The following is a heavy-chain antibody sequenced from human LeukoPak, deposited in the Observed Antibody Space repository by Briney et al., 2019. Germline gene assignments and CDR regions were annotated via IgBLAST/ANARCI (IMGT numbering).Heavy chain of an antibody. CDR2: SNHSGST. CDR3: ARGRRAQYYYDSSGYYSSGYYYFDY. J-gene: IGHJ4*02. D-gene: IGHD3-22*01. Sequence: SETLSLTCTVYGGSFTGYYWSGIRQPPAKGLEGFGGSNHSGSTNYNPSHKSRFTIPLDTSTNQSSLQLCSVAAAETAVYSGARGRRAQYYYDSSGYYSSGYYYFDYWGQGTVDTVCS. CDR1: GGSFTGYY. V-gene: IGHV4-34*01.